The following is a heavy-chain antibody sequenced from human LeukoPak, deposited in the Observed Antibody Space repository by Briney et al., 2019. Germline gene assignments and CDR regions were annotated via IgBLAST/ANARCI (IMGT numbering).Heavy chain of an antibody. Sequence: PGGSLRLSCAASGFTFSSYAMSWVRQAPGKGLEWGSAISGSGGSTYYADSVKGRFTISRDNSKNTLYLQMNSLRAEDMAVYYCANAIYLSGWYYFDYWGQGTLVTVSS. J-gene: IGHJ4*02. V-gene: IGHV3-23*01. D-gene: IGHD6-19*01. CDR3: ANAIYLSGWYYFDY. CDR2: ISGSGGST. CDR1: GFTFSSYA.